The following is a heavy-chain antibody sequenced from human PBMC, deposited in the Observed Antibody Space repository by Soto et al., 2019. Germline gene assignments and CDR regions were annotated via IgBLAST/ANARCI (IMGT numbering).Heavy chain of an antibody. CDR3: AREEPSAAPGHFGY. V-gene: IGHV1-69*13. CDR1: GGTFSSYA. Sequence: ASVKVSCKASGGTFSSYAISWVRQAPGQGLEWMGGIIPIFGTANYAQKFQGRVTITADESTSTAYVELSRLRTADTAVSYCAREEPSAAPGHFGYWGQGPMVTASS. J-gene: IGHJ4*02. CDR2: IIPIFGTA. D-gene: IGHD6-13*01.